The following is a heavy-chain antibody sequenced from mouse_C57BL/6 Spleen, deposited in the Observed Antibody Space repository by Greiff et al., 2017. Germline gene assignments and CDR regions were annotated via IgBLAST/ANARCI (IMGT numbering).Heavy chain of an antibody. CDR2: IDPNSGGT. Sequence: QVQLKQPGAELVKPGASVKLSCKASGYTFTSYWMHWVKQRPGRGLEWIGRIDPNSGGTKYNEKFKSKATLTVDKPSSTAYMQLSSLTSEDSAVYYCARWFITTVDYYAMDYWGQGTSVTVSS. J-gene: IGHJ4*01. D-gene: IGHD1-1*01. CDR3: ARWFITTVDYYAMDY. V-gene: IGHV1-72*01. CDR1: GYTFTSYW.